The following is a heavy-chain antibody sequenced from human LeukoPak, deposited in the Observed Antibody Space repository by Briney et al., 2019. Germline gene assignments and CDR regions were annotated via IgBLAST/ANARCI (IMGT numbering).Heavy chain of an antibody. D-gene: IGHD3-22*01. J-gene: IGHJ4*02. Sequence: LTGGSLRLSCAASGFSFSRYGMKWVRQAPGKGLEWLSHIRSSDSTTYYADSVKGRFTISRDNAKNSLYLQMDSLRVEDTAVYYCAKRGDSSAHSFDYWGQGTLVTVSS. CDR2: IRSSDSTT. V-gene: IGHV3-48*04. CDR3: AKRGDSSAHSFDY. CDR1: GFSFSRYG.